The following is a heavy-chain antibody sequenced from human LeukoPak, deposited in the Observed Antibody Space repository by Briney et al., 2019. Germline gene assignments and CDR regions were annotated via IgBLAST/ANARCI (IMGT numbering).Heavy chain of an antibody. Sequence: GSSVKVSCKASGGTFSSYAISWVRQAPGQGLEWMGRIIPILGIANCAQKFQGRVTITADKSTSTAYMELSSLRSEDTAVYYCAGAYYYDSSGYYLDYWGQGTLVTVSS. CDR1: GGTFSSYA. D-gene: IGHD3-22*01. CDR3: AGAYYYDSSGYYLDY. CDR2: IIPILGIA. V-gene: IGHV1-69*04. J-gene: IGHJ4*02.